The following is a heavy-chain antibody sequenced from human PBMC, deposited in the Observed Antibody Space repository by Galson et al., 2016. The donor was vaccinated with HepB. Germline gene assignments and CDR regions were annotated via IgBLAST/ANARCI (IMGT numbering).Heavy chain of an antibody. D-gene: IGHD2-2*01. CDR3: ARDPRKIRYQLLEIYYYYAMDV. Sequence: SVKVSCKASGYTFTTYGISWVRQAPGQGLEWMGWISAYNGKTNYAQKLQGRVTMTTDTSTSTAYMELRSLRSDDTAVYYCARDPRKIRYQLLEIYYYYAMDVWGQGTTVTVSS. J-gene: IGHJ6*02. V-gene: IGHV1-18*01. CDR2: ISAYNGKT. CDR1: GYTFTTYG.